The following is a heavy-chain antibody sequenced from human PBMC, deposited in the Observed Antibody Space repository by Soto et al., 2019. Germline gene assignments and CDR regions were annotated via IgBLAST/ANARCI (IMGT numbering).Heavy chain of an antibody. Sequence: GASVKVSCKASGYTFTSYYMHWVRQAPGQGLEWMGIINPSGGSTSYAQKFQGRVTMTRDTSTSTVYMELSSLRSEDTAVYYCASVPYSTSGFDWFDPWGQGTLVTVSS. J-gene: IGHJ5*02. CDR2: INPSGGST. CDR1: GYTFTSYY. CDR3: ASVPYSTSGFDWFDP. D-gene: IGHD4-4*01. V-gene: IGHV1-46*03.